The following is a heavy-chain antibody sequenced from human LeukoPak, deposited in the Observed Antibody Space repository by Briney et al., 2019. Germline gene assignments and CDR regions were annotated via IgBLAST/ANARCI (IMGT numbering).Heavy chain of an antibody. CDR3: ARDSDSSAYDAFDI. V-gene: IGHV3-53*01. Sequence: GGSLRLSCAASGFTVSSYYMSWVRQAPGKGLEWVSVIYSGGSTNYPDSVKGRFTISRDNSKNTLYLQMSILRGEDTAVYYCARDSDSSAYDAFDIWGQGTMVTVSS. D-gene: IGHD3-22*01. CDR1: GFTVSSYY. CDR2: IYSGGST. J-gene: IGHJ3*02.